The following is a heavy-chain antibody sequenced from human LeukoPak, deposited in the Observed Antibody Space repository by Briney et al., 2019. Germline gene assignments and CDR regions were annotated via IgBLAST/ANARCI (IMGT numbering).Heavy chain of an antibody. Sequence: ASVKVSCKASGYTFTSYVMNWVRQAPGQGLEWMGWINTNTGNPTYAQGFTGRFVFSLGTSVSTAYLQISSLKAEDTAVYYCARDVKSGFGSSWYWGGDAFDIWGQGTMVTVSS. J-gene: IGHJ3*02. V-gene: IGHV7-4-1*02. CDR2: INTNTGNP. CDR1: GYTFTSYV. D-gene: IGHD6-13*01. CDR3: ARDVKSGFGSSWYWGGDAFDI.